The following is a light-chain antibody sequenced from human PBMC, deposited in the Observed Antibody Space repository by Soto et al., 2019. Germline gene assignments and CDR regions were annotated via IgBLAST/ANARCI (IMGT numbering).Light chain of an antibody. CDR1: QSVSSD. J-gene: IGKJ4*01. V-gene: IGKV3-15*01. CDR3: QQYNKWPLI. CDR2: DTS. Sequence: EIVMTQSPATLSVSPGERATLSCRASQSVSSDLVWYQQKAGQAPRLLINDTSTRATGIPARFSGSGSGTECTLTISSLQSEDSAVYHCQQYNKWPLIFGGGTKVEIK.